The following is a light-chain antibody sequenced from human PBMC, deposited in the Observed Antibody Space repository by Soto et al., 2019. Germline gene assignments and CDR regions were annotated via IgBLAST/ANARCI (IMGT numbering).Light chain of an antibody. Sequence: EIVFTQSPATLSLSPGERATLSCRASQSVNNFLAWYRQKPGQAPRLIIYDAYNRATGIPARYSGSGSGTDFTLTISSLEPEDFAFYYCQQRSNWPVTFGQGTRLEIK. J-gene: IGKJ5*01. CDR2: DAY. CDR1: QSVNNF. V-gene: IGKV3-11*01. CDR3: QQRSNWPVT.